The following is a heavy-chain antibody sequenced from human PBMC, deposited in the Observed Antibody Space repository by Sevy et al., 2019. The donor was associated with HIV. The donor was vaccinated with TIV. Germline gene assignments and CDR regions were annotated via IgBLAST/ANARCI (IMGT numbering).Heavy chain of an antibody. CDR2: ISTTVSRV. CDR3: ARDIPVAAADY. V-gene: IGHV3-48*03. Sequence: GGSLRLSCAASGFPFCNYEMNWVRQAPGKGLEWVAFISTTVSRVFYADSVKGRFTISRANARNSLYLQMDNLRVEDTALYYCARDIPVAAADYWGQGTLVTVSS. D-gene: IGHD6-13*01. J-gene: IGHJ4*02. CDR1: GFPFCNYE.